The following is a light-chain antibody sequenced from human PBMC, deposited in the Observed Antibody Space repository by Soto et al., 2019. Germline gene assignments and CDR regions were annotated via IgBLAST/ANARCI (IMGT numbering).Light chain of an antibody. Sequence: EIVLTQSPATLSLSPGERATLSCRASQSVSSYLAWYQQKPGQAPRLLIYDASNRATGIPARFSVSGSETDLPLTISSLEREDFAVYYCQQRSNWVFTFGPGTKVDIK. CDR3: QQRSNWVFT. V-gene: IGKV3-11*01. CDR1: QSVSSY. CDR2: DAS. J-gene: IGKJ3*01.